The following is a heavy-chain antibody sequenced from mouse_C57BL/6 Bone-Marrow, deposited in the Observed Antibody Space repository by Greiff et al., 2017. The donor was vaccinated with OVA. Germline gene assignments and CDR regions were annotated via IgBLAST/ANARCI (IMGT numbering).Heavy chain of an antibody. D-gene: IGHD6-2*01. Sequence: QVQLQQSGADLARPGASVKMSCKASGYTFTSYTMHWVNQRPGQGLEWIGYINPSSGYTKYNQKFTDKATLTTDKSSSTAYLLLSSLTSEDSAVYYCARCTGLYYWGQGTTLTVSS. V-gene: IGHV1-4*01. CDR1: GYTFTSYT. CDR2: INPSSGYT. CDR3: ARCTGLYY. J-gene: IGHJ2*01.